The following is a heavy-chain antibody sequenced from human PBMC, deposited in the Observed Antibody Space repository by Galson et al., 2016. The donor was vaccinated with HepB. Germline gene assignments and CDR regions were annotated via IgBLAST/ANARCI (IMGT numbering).Heavy chain of an antibody. D-gene: IGHD6-19*01. CDR2: INWNGGRT. CDR1: GFTFDDYG. CDR3: ARGISVAGTGRDHYYGMDV. J-gene: IGHJ6*02. Sequence: SLRLSCAASGFTFDDYGMTWVRQAPGEELEWVSSINWNGGRTAYADSVKGRFTISRDNAKNSLYLQMNSLRAEDTALYHCARGISVAGTGRDHYYGMDVWGQGTTVTVS. V-gene: IGHV3-20*01.